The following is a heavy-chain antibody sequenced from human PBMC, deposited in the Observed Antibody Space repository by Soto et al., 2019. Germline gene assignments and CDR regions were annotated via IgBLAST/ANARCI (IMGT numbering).Heavy chain of an antibody. CDR3: AKGKNWNAYYYYGMDV. CDR1: GFTFSSYA. V-gene: IGHV3-23*01. D-gene: IGHD1-1*01. J-gene: IGHJ6*02. CDR2: ISGSGGST. Sequence: PGGSLRLSCAASGFTFSSYAMSWVRQAPGKGLEWVSAISGSGGSTYYADSVKGRFTISRDNSKNTLYLQMNSLRAEDTAVYYCAKGKNWNAYYYYGMDVWGQGTTVTVSS.